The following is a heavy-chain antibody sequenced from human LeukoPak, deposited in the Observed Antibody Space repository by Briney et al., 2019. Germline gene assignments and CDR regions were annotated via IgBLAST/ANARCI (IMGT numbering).Heavy chain of an antibody. CDR1: GFTFSSYS. D-gene: IGHD2-2*01. V-gene: IGHV3-21*01. Sequence: GGSLRLSCAASGFTFSSYSMNWVRQAPGKGLEWVSSISSSSSYIYYADSVKGRFTISRDNAKNSLYLQMNSLRAEDTAVYYCARERGERVVPAAFFDRWGQGTLVTVSS. J-gene: IGHJ5*02. CDR2: ISSSSSYI. CDR3: ARERGERVVPAAFFDR.